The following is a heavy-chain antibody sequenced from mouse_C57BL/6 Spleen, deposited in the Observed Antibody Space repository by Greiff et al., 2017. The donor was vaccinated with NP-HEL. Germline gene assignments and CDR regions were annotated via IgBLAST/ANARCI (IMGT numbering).Heavy chain of an antibody. V-gene: IGHV2-2*01. CDR3: ASTPPEFAY. CDR1: GFSLTSYG. CDR2: IWRGGST. Sequence: VKLQESGPGLVQPSQSLSITCTVSGFSLTSYGVHWVRQSPGKGLEWLGVIWRGGSTDYNAAFISRLSISKDNSKSQVFFKMNSLQADDTAIYYCASTPPEFAYWGQGTLVTVSA. J-gene: IGHJ3*01.